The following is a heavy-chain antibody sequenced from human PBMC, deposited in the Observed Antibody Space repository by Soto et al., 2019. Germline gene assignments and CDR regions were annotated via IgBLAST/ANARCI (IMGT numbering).Heavy chain of an antibody. J-gene: IGHJ3*02. CDR3: ARTHTGPSRGSFGM. V-gene: IGHV4-34*01. CDR1: VGTCGGVY. D-gene: IGHD3-22*01. CDR2: INRSGST. Sequence: LFEALCLTYTDYVGTCGGVYGCRIRQQTGQGLEWLGEINRSGSTNYNPSIRRRVTISVDSSKSQFALRLSSVTAPDTAVYYCARTHTGPSRGSFGMWGKATLVTVS.